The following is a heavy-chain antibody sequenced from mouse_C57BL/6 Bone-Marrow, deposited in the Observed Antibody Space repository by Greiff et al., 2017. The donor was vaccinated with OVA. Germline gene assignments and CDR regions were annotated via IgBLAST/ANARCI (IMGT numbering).Heavy chain of an antibody. V-gene: IGHV1-81*01. Sequence: VKLMESGAELARPGASVKLSCKASGYTFTSYGISWVKQRTGQGLEWIGEIYPRSGNTYYNEKFKGKATLTADKSSSTAYMELRSLTSEDSAVYFCAERLRRAFDVWGTGTTVTVSS. CDR3: AERLRRAFDV. D-gene: IGHD2-4*01. CDR1: GYTFTSYG. J-gene: IGHJ1*03. CDR2: IYPRSGNT.